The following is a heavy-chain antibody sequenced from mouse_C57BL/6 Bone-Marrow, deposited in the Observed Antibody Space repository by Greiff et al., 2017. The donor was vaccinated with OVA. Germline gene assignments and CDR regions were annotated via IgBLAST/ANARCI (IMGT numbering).Heavy chain of an antibody. D-gene: IGHD3-2*02. Sequence: EVQLQQSGPELVKPGASVKISCKASGYTFTDYYMNWVKQSHGKSLEWIGDINPNNGGTSYNQKFKGKATLTVDKSSSTAYMELRSLTSEDSAVYYWARDSVAGDSSGYGYWGQGTTLTVSS. J-gene: IGHJ2*01. V-gene: IGHV1-26*01. CDR2: INPNNGGT. CDR1: GYTFTDYY. CDR3: ARDSVAGDSSGYGY.